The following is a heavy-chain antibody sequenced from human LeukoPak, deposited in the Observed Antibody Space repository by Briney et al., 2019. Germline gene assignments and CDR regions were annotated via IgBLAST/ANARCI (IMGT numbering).Heavy chain of an antibody. Sequence: GGSLRLSCAASGFNFNYYAMSWVRHAPGEGLEWVSGISDNEEVPYYTDSVKGRFTISRDNAKNTVYLQLNNLRADDTAVYFCARHDSFIPYWGQGTLVSVSS. CDR3: ARHDSFIPY. J-gene: IGHJ4*02. D-gene: IGHD5-18*01. V-gene: IGHV3-23*01. CDR2: ISDNEEVP. CDR1: GFNFNYYA.